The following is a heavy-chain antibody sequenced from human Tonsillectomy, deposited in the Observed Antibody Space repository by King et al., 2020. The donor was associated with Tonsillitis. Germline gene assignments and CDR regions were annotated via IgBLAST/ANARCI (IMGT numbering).Heavy chain of an antibody. CDR3: ARAQNPVHTGPLYYYYYSDV. D-gene: IGHD1-1*01. Sequence: VQLVESGGGLVQPGGSLRLSCAASGFTFSDHYMDWFRQAPGKGLQWVGRSRDKGHSYSTEYSASVKGRVTISRNDSKKLLNLKMNSLETVDTAIYYCARAQNPVHTGPLYYYYYSDVWGKGTTVTVSS. V-gene: IGHV3-72*01. CDR2: SRDKGHSYST. J-gene: IGHJ6*03. CDR1: GFTFSDHY.